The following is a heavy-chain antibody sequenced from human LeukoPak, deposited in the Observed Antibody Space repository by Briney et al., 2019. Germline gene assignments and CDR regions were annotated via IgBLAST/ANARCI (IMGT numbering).Heavy chain of an antibody. CDR2: ISAYNGNT. CDR1: GYTFTNYA. J-gene: IGHJ4*02. Sequence: ASVKVSCKASGYTFTNYAISWLRQAPGQGLEWMGWISAYNGNTNYAQKLQGRVTMTTDTSTSTAYMELRSLRSDDTAVYYCARTELLWFGELLYGDDYWGQGTLVTVSS. V-gene: IGHV1-18*01. D-gene: IGHD3-10*01. CDR3: ARTELLWFGELLYGDDY.